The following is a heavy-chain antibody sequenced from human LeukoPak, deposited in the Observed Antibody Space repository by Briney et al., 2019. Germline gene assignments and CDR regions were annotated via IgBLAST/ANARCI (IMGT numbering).Heavy chain of an antibody. CDR1: GGSISSYY. CDR2: IYTSGST. V-gene: IGHV4-4*07. CDR3: ARSDDYYDSSGYDYYGTDV. D-gene: IGHD3-22*01. Sequence: SETLSLTCTVSGGSISSYYWSWIRQPAGKGLEWIGRIYTSGSTNYNPSLKSRVTMSVDTSKNQFSLKLSSVTAADTAVYYCARSDDYYDSSGYDYYGTDVWGQGTTVTVSS. J-gene: IGHJ6*02.